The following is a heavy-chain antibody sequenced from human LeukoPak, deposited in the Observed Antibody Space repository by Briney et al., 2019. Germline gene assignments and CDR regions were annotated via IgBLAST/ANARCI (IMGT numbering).Heavy chain of an antibody. CDR1: GGSISSYY. V-gene: IGHV4-59*01. D-gene: IGHD6-19*01. CDR3: ARVHSSGWYFLDY. CDR2: IYYSGST. J-gene: IGHJ4*02. Sequence: SETLSLTCTVSGGSISSYYWSWIRQPPGKGLEWIGYIYYSGSTNYNPSLKSRVTVSVDTSKNQLSLKLRSVTAADTAVYYCARVHSSGWYFLDYWGQGTLVTVSS.